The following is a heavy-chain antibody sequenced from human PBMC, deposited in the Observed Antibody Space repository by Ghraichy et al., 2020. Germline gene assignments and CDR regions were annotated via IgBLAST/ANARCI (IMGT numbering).Heavy chain of an antibody. CDR1: GFSLSTSGVC. V-gene: IGHV2-70*11. CDR3: ARMVRAYYDGTGWYLTDF. Sequence: SGPTLVKPTQTLTLTCTFSGFSLSTSGVCVSWIRQPPGKALEWLLRIDWDDDKWYSASLNTRLTITKDTSKNQVDLKMTNMDPVDTATYYCARMVRAYYDGTGWYLTDFWGQGTTVTVSS. CDR2: IDWDDDK. D-gene: IGHD3-22*01. J-gene: IGHJ6*02.